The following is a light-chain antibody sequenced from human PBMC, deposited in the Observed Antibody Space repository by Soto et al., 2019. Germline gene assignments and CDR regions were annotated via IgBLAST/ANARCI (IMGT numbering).Light chain of an antibody. CDR3: QHNYSPPPIT. V-gene: IGKV1-12*01. Sequence: DIQRTQSPSSLSASVGDRVTITSWGSQGISSWLAWYQQKPGKAPKLLIYGASTLQSGVPSKFSGSGFGTDFTPTISSLQTEDFATYYGQHNYSPPPITFCQGTRLEIK. CDR1: QGISSW. CDR2: GAS. J-gene: IGKJ5*01.